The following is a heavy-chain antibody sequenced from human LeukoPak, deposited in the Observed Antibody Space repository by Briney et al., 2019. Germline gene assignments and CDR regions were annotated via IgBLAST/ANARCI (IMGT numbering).Heavy chain of an antibody. V-gene: IGHV3-33*01. Sequence: GGSLRLSCAASGFTFSSYGMHWVRQAPGKGLEWVAVIWYDGSNKYYADSVKGRFTISRDNSKNTLYLQMNSLRAEDTAVYYCARDYCSSTSCYCFDYWGQGTLVTVSS. CDR2: IWYDGSNK. J-gene: IGHJ4*02. D-gene: IGHD2-2*01. CDR3: ARDYCSSTSCYCFDY. CDR1: GFTFSSYG.